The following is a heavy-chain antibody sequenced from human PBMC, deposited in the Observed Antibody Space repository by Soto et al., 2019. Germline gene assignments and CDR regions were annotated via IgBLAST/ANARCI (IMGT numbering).Heavy chain of an antibody. CDR1: GFTFSSYA. J-gene: IGHJ4*02. CDR2: ISYDGSNK. CDR3: ARRLVGALDY. V-gene: IGHV3-30-3*01. Sequence: GGSLRLSCAASGFTFSSYAMHWVRQAPGKGLEWVAVISYDGSNKYYADSVKGRFTISRDNSKNTLYLQMNSLRAEDTAVYYCARRLVGALDYWGQGTLVTVSS. D-gene: IGHD1-26*01.